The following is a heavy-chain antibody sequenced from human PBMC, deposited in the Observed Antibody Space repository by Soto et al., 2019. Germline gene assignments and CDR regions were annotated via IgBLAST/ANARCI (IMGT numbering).Heavy chain of an antibody. CDR3: ARGMYSNSYYFDY. CDR2: ISGGGVST. V-gene: IGHV3-23*01. CDR1: GFTFSNYA. J-gene: IGHJ4*02. Sequence: EVQLLESGGGLVQPGGSLRLSCATSGFTFSNYAMSWVRQAPGKGLDWVSTISGGGVSTYYADSVEGRFTISRDSSKNKLYLQMSSLRAEDTAVYYCARGMYSNSYYFDYWGQGTLVTVSS. D-gene: IGHD6-6*01.